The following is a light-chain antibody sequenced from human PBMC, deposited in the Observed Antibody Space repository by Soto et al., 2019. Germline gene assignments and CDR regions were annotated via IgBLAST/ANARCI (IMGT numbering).Light chain of an antibody. V-gene: IGKV3-11*01. CDR3: QHRSSWPRS. CDR1: QSVGTS. Sequence: DIVLTQSPATLSLSPGDRATLSCRASQSVGTSLAWYKQQPDQAPRLLIHDAAYRASGIPERFSGSGSGTAFSLSISSLEPDDFAVYYCQHRSSWPRSFGRGTKVEV. J-gene: IGKJ1*01. CDR2: DAA.